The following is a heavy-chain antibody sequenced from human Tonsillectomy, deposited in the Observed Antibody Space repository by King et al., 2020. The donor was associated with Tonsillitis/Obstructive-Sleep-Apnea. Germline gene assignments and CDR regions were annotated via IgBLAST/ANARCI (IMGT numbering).Heavy chain of an antibody. Sequence: VQLQESGPGLVKPSETLSLTCTVSGGSISSYYWSWIRQPPGKGLEWIGYIYYSGSTNYNPSLKSRVTISVNTSKNQFSLKLSSVTAADTAVYYCARDDSSSSDRGYWFDPWGQGTLVTVSS. J-gene: IGHJ5*02. D-gene: IGHD6-6*01. V-gene: IGHV4-59*01. CDR2: IYYSGST. CDR3: ARDDSSSSDRGYWFDP. CDR1: GGSISSYY.